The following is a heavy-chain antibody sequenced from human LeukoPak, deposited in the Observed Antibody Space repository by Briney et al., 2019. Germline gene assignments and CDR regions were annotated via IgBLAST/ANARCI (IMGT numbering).Heavy chain of an antibody. D-gene: IGHD3-10*01. J-gene: IGHJ3*02. CDR3: ASYPKYYGSEGWVAFDI. CDR1: GGSLSSTRYY. Sequence: ASETLSLTCTVSGGSLSSTRYYWGWIRQPPGKGLEWIGSIYYSGNTYYNPSLKSRATISVDTSKNQFSLKLSSVTAADMAVYYCASYPKYYGSEGWVAFDIWGLGTMVTVSS. CDR2: IYYSGNT. V-gene: IGHV4-39*07.